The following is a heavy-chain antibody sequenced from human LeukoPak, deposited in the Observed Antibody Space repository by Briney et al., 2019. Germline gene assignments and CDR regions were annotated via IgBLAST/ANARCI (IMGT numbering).Heavy chain of an antibody. V-gene: IGHV1-8*01. CDR1: GYTFTSYD. D-gene: IGHD2-21*01. Sequence: GASVKVSCKASGYTFTSYDINWVRQATGQGLEWMGWMNPNSGNTGYAQKFQGRVTMTRNTSISTAYMELSSLRSEDTAVYYCARRVRGYYYYGMDVWGQGTTVTVSS. CDR3: ARRVRGYYYYGMDV. J-gene: IGHJ6*02. CDR2: MNPNSGNT.